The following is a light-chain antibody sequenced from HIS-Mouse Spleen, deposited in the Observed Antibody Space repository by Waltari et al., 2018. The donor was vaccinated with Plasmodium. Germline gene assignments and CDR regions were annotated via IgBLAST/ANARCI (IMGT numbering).Light chain of an antibody. V-gene: IGLV3-10*01. CDR2: EDS. CDR3: YSTDSSGNHRV. J-gene: IGLJ3*02. Sequence: SYELTQPPSVSVSPGQTARITCPGDALPNKYACWYQQKSGQAPVLVIYEDSKRPSGIPERFSGSSSGTMATLTISGAQVEDEADYYCYSTDSSGNHRVFGGGTKLTVL. CDR1: ALPNKY.